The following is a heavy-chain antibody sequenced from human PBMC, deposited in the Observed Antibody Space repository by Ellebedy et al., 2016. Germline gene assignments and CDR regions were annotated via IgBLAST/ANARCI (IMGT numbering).Heavy chain of an antibody. CDR3: ARGLSIAEPATRGTWFDP. Sequence: GGSLRLSCAASGFSFGDHYMSWIRQTPGKGLDWVSYISSSSGYTNYADSVKGRFTISRDNAKNSLYLEMNSLRADDTAIYYCARGLSIAEPATRGTWFDPWGQGALVTVSS. J-gene: IGHJ5*02. CDR1: GFSFGDHY. D-gene: IGHD6-6*01. CDR2: ISSSSGYT. V-gene: IGHV3-11*06.